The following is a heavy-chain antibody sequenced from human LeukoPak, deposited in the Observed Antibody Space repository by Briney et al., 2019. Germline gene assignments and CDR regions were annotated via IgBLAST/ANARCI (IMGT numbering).Heavy chain of an antibody. D-gene: IGHD6-13*01. CDR3: ASIAPTKNDAFDI. CDR2: IYYSGST. J-gene: IGHJ3*02. V-gene: IGHV4-39*07. Sequence: PSETLSLTCTVAGGSISSSSYYWGWIRQPPGTGLEWIGSIYYSGSTYYNPSLKSRVTISVDTSKSQFSLKLSSVTAADTAVYYCASIAPTKNDAFDIWGQGTMVTVSS. CDR1: GGSISSSSYY.